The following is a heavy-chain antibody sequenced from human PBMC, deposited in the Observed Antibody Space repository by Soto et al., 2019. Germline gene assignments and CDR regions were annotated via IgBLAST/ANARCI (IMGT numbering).Heavy chain of an antibody. V-gene: IGHV1-18*01. CDR3: ARDILCCGGDCYEDTFDI. Sequence: QVQLVQSGVEVKKPGASVKVSCKASGYTFTSYGVSWVRQAPGQGLEWMGWISAYKGETNYAQKLRGRVTMTTDTLTNAVYMELRSLRSDDTAVYYCARDILCCGGDCYEDTFDIWGQGTMVTVSS. J-gene: IGHJ3*02. D-gene: IGHD2-21*02. CDR1: GYTFTSYG. CDR2: ISAYKGET.